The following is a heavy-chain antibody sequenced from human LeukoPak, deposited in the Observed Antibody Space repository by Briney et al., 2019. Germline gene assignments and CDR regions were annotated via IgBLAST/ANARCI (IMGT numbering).Heavy chain of an antibody. J-gene: IGHJ4*02. CDR1: GFTFSSYA. D-gene: IGHD6-13*01. V-gene: IGHV3-48*01. Sequence: GGSLRLSCAASGFTFSSYAMSWVRQAPGKGLEWVSYISRASSTIYYADSVKGRFTISRDNAKNSLYLQMNSLRAEDTAVYYCARSYYSSSCPDYWGQGTLVTVSS. CDR3: ARSYYSSSCPDY. CDR2: ISRASSTI.